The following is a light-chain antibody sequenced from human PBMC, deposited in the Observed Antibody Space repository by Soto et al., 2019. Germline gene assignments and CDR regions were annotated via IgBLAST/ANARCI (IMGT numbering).Light chain of an antibody. CDR2: TND. V-gene: IGLV1-44*01. Sequence: QSVLTQPPSASGTPGQRVTISCSGSSSNIESNTVYWYQQLPGMAPRLLIHTNDRRPSGVPDRFSGSKSGTSASLAIRGLQSEDEADCYCLAWDDSLNGNLFGTGTKITLL. J-gene: IGLJ1*01. CDR1: SSNIESNT. CDR3: LAWDDSLNGNL.